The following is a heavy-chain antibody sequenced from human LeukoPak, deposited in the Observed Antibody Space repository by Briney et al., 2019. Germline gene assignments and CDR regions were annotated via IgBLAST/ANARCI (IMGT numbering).Heavy chain of an antibody. J-gene: IGHJ6*03. CDR2: ISWNSGSI. Sequence: GGSLRLACAASGFTFDDYAMHWVRQAPGKGLEWVSGISWNSGSIGYADSVKGRFTISRDNAKNSLYLQMNSLRAEDMALYYCARGAVPAAIGYYYMDVWGKGTTVTVSS. CDR1: GFTFDDYA. D-gene: IGHD2-2*01. V-gene: IGHV3-9*03. CDR3: ARGAVPAAIGYYYMDV.